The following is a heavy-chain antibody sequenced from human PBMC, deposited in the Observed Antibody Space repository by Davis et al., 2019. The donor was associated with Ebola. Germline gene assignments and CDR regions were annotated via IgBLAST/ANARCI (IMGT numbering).Heavy chain of an antibody. D-gene: IGHD1-26*01. CDR2: IWYDGSNK. J-gene: IGHJ6*02. CDR1: GFTFSSYG. CDR3: ARERTLAGATPSYYYYYGMDV. V-gene: IGHV3-33*01. Sequence: PGGSLRLSCAASGFTFSSYGMHWVRQAPGKGLEWVAVIWYDGSNKYYADSVKGRFTISRDNSKNTLYLQMNSLRAEDTAVYYCARERTLAGATPSYYYYYGMDVWGQGTTVTVSS.